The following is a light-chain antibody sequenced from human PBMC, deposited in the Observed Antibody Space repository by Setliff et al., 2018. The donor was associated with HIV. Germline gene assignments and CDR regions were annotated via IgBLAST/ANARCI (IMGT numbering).Light chain of an antibody. CDR2: DVS. CDR1: GSDVGGYNY. V-gene: IGLV2-14*01. J-gene: IGLJ2*01. Sequence: QSVLTQPASVSGSPGRSITISCTGTGSDVGGYNYVSWYQQYPGKAPKLMIYDVSKRPSGVSNRFSGSKSGNTASLTISGLQAEDEADYYCSSYTTSSTLEVFG. CDR3: SSYTTSSTLEV.